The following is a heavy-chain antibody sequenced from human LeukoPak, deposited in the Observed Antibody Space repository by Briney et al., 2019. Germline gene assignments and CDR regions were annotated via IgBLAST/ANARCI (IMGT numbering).Heavy chain of an antibody. CDR1: GFTFSGYW. Sequence: GGSLRLSCAASGFTFSGYWMHWVRQAPGKGLVWVSRINSDGSSTSYADSVKGRFTISRDNAKNTLYLQMNSLRAEDTAVYYCARVQYSSSWGNAFDIWGQGTMVTVSS. D-gene: IGHD6-13*01. J-gene: IGHJ3*02. V-gene: IGHV3-74*01. CDR3: ARVQYSSSWGNAFDI. CDR2: INSDGSST.